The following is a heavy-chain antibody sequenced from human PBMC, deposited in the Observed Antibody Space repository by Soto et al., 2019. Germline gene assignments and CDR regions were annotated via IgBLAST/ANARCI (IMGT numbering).Heavy chain of an antibody. CDR1: GGSISSGDYY. CDR3: ARALLAAAGTYGMDV. Sequence: QVQLQESGPGLVKPSQTLSLTCTVSGGSISSGDYYWSWIRQPPGKGLEWIGYIYYSGSTYYNPSLKSRVTISVDTSKNQFSLKLSSVTAADTAVYYCARALLAAAGTYGMDVWGQGTTVTVSS. D-gene: IGHD6-13*01. V-gene: IGHV4-30-4*01. J-gene: IGHJ6*02. CDR2: IYYSGST.